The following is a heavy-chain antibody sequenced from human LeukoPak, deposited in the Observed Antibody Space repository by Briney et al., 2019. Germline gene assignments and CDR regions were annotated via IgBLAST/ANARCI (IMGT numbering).Heavy chain of an antibody. CDR1: GGSISSYY. D-gene: IGHD6-19*01. J-gene: IGHJ4*02. Sequence: SETLSLTRTVSGGSISSYYWSWIRQPPGKGLEWIGYIYYGGSTNYNPSLKSRVTLSVDTSKNQFSLKLNSVTAADTAVHYCARRGYSSGWYNYDYWGQGTVVTVSS. V-gene: IGHV4-59*01. CDR3: ARRGYSSGWYNYDY. CDR2: IYYGGST.